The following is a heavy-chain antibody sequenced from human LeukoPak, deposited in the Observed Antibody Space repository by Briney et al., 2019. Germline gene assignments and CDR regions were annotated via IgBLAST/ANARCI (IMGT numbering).Heavy chain of an antibody. V-gene: IGHV3-23*01. D-gene: IGHD2-2*01. Sequence: GGSLRLSCAASGFTFSSYAMSWVRQAPGKGLEWVSAISGSGGSTYYADSVKGRFTISRDNSKNTLYLQMNSLRAEDTAVYYCARDSTRVYCSSTSCYRNWFDPWGQGTLVTVSS. CDR1: GFTFSSYA. CDR3: ARDSTRVYCSSTSCYRNWFDP. J-gene: IGHJ5*02. CDR2: ISGSGGST.